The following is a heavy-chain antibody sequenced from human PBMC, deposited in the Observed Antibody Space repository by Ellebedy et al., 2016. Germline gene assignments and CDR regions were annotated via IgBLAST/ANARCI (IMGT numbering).Heavy chain of an antibody. CDR1: GFTFSDYY. Sequence: GGSLRLXCAASGFTFSDYYMDWVRQVPGKGLEWVGRSKNKANSYTSHYGASVRDRFTISRDDSKDLLFLQMNSLQTEDTAVYFCARDKIGSYDYWGQGTLVTVSS. V-gene: IGHV3-72*01. D-gene: IGHD1-26*01. CDR2: SKNKANSYTS. J-gene: IGHJ4*02. CDR3: ARDKIGSYDY.